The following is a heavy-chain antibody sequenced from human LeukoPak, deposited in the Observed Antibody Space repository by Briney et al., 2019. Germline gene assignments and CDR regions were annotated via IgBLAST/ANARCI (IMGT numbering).Heavy chain of an antibody. J-gene: IGHJ6*03. V-gene: IGHV4-34*01. CDR3: ARNFWSGYYGGYYYYMDV. CDR1: GGSFSGYY. CDR2: INHSGST. D-gene: IGHD3-3*01. Sequence: SETLSLTCAVYGGSFSGYYWSWIRQPPGKGLEWIGEINHSGSTNYNPSLKSRVTISVDTSKNQFSLKLSSVTAADTAVYYCARNFWSGYYGGYYYYMDVWGKGTKVTVSS.